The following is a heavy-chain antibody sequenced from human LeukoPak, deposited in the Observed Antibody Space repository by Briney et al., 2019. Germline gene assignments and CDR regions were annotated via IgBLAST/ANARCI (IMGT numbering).Heavy chain of an antibody. CDR1: GFTFSDYY. CDR3: ARLPCCRTPYYYYMDV. Sequence: GGSLRLSCAASGFTFSDYYMSWIRQAPGKGLEWVSYIISSGSTIFYADSVKGRFTLSRDNAKNSVYLQMNSLRAEDTAVYYCARLPCCRTPYYYYMDVWGKGTTVTVSS. J-gene: IGHJ6*03. V-gene: IGHV3-11*04. D-gene: IGHD2-15*01. CDR2: IISSGSTI.